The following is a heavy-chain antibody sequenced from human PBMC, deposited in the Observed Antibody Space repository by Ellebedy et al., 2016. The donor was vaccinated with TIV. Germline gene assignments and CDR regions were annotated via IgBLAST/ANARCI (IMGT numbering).Heavy chain of an antibody. CDR3: ARGRRVRALGWYFDL. D-gene: IGHD3-10*01. V-gene: IGHV4-34*01. Sequence: SETLSLXCAVYGGSLSGYYWTWIRQSPGKGLEWIGEINHSGSTNYNPSLKSRVTISVDTSKNQFSLKLSSVTAADTAVYYCARGRRVRALGWYFDLWGRGTLVTVSS. CDR1: GGSLSGYY. J-gene: IGHJ2*01. CDR2: INHSGST.